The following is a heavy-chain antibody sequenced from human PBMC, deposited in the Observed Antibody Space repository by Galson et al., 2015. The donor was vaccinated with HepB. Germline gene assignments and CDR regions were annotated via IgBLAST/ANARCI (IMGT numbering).Heavy chain of an antibody. CDR2: SSSSSSYI. Sequence: SLRLSCAATGFTLSSYSMNWVRQAPGKGLEWVSSSSSSSSYIYYADSVKGRFTISRDNAKNSLYLQMNSRRAEDTAVYYCAGVRQQLAPGAFDIWGQGTMVTVSS. J-gene: IGHJ3*02. CDR3: AGVRQQLAPGAFDI. D-gene: IGHD6-13*01. V-gene: IGHV3-21*01. CDR1: GFTLSSYS.